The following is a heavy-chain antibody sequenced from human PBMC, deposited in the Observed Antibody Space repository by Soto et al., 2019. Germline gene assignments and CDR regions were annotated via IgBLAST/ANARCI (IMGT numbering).Heavy chain of an antibody. J-gene: IGHJ5*02. CDR2: ISAYNGNT. CDR1: GYTFTSYG. Sequence: QVQLVQSGAEVKKPGASVKVSCKASGYTFTSYGISWVRQAPGQGLEWMGWISAYNGNTNYAQKLQGRVTMTTDTSTSTAYIELRSPRSDDTAVYYCARDTMYSSGWYNAPNGVEPWGQGTLVTVSS. D-gene: IGHD6-19*01. CDR3: ARDTMYSSGWYNAPNGVEP. V-gene: IGHV1-18*01.